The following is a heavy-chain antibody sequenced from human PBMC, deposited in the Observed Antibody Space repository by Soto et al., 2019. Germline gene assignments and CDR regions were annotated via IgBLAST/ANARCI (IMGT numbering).Heavy chain of an antibody. Sequence: QVQLQESGPGLVKPSQTLSLTCTVPGGSISSGDYYWSWNRQPPGKGLEWIGYIYYSGRTNYNPSLSSRVTISVDTSKNQFSLNLSSVTAADTAVYYCARIVESDYTIDFDLWGRGTLVTVSS. CDR2: IYYSGRT. CDR1: GGSISSGDYY. CDR3: ARIVESDYTIDFDL. V-gene: IGHV4-30-4*01. J-gene: IGHJ2*01. D-gene: IGHD3-3*01.